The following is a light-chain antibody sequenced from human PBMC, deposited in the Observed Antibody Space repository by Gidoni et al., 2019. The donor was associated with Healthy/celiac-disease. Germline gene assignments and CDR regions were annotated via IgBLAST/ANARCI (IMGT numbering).Light chain of an antibody. CDR2: GNN. J-gene: IGLJ2*01. V-gene: IGLV1-40*01. CDR1: SSNIGAGFD. CDR3: QSYDSSLSGWV. Sequence: QSVLTQPPSVSGAPGQRVTISCTGSSSNIGAGFDVHWYQQLPGTAPKLLIYGNNNRPSGVPDRFSGSKPGTSASLAITGLQAEDEADYHCQSYDSSLSGWVFGGGTKLTVL.